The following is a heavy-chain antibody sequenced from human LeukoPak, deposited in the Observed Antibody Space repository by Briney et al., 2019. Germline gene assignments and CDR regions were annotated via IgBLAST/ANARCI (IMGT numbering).Heavy chain of an antibody. CDR2: IWYDGSYK. J-gene: IGHJ4*02. CDR1: GFPFSNDA. D-gene: IGHD5-18*01. Sequence: PGTSLWLSRAASGFPFSNDAMHGDRQAPGKGLEWVALIWYDGSYKYYADSVKGRFTISRDNAKNSLYLQMNSLRAEDTAVYYCARDSRYSYGQNPDYFDYWGQGTLVTVSS. V-gene: IGHV3-33*08. CDR3: ARDSRYSYGQNPDYFDY.